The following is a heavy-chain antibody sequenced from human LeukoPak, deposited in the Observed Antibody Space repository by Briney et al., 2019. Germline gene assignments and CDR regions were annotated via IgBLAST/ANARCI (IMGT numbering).Heavy chain of an antibody. J-gene: IGHJ4*02. CDR1: GGSISSYY. V-gene: IGHV4-59*01. Sequence: SETLSLTCTVSGGSISSYYWSWVRQPPGKRLEWSGYIYYSGSTNYNPSLKSRVTISVDTSKNQFSLKLSSVTAADTAVYYCARVWRGYSGYDSPLDYWGQGTLVTVSS. D-gene: IGHD5-12*01. CDR3: ARVWRGYSGYDSPLDY. CDR2: IYYSGST.